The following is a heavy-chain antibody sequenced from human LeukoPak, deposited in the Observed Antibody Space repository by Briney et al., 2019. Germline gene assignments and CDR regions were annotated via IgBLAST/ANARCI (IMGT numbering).Heavy chain of an antibody. Sequence: PSETLSLTCTVSGGSISSSSYYWGWIRQPPGKGLEWIASIYYSGSTYYNPSLKSRVTISVDTSKNQFSLKLSSVTAADTAVYYCARRPYSSSWYGIIDYWGQGTLVTVSS. V-gene: IGHV4-39*01. D-gene: IGHD6-13*01. J-gene: IGHJ4*02. CDR2: IYYSGST. CDR3: ARRPYSSSWYGIIDY. CDR1: GGSISSSSYY.